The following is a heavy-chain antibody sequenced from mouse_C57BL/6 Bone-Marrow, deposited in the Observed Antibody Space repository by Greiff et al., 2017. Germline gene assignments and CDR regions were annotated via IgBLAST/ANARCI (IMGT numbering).Heavy chain of an antibody. D-gene: IGHD3-1*01. J-gene: IGHJ3*01. V-gene: IGHV1-55*01. CDR2: IYPGSGST. CDR3: ARGGAPGAWFAY. CDR1: GYTFTSYW. Sequence: VQLQQPGAELVKPGASVKMSCKASGYTFTSYWITWVKQRPGQGLEWIGDIYPGSGSTNYNEKFKSKATLTVDTSSSTAYMQLSSLTSEDSAVYYCARGGAPGAWFAYWGQGTLVTVSA.